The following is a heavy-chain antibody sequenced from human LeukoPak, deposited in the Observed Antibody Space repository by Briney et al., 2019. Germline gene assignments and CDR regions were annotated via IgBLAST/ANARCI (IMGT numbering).Heavy chain of an antibody. CDR2: ISDDGNTK. Sequence: PGGSLRLSCAASGFTFSTYGMHWVRQAPGKGLEWVAVISDDGNTKYYVDSVKGRFTVSRDNSKNTLFLQMNSLRAEDTAVYYCAKGAKYQLTYYFDYWGQGTLVTVSS. CDR3: AKGAKYQLTYYFDY. J-gene: IGHJ4*02. D-gene: IGHD2-2*01. V-gene: IGHV3-30*18. CDR1: GFTFSTYG.